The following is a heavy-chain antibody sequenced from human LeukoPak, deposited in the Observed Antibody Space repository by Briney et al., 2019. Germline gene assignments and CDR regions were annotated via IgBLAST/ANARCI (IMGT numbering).Heavy chain of an antibody. CDR1: GFTLSSAV. J-gene: IGHJ6*02. V-gene: IGHV1-58*02. D-gene: IGHD5-18*01. Sequence: EASVKVSCKASGFTLSSAVMQWVRQARGQRLEWIGWIVVGSGNTNYAQKFQERVTITRDMSTSIAYMELSSLRFEDTAVYYCAAGRSYSYGNYYYGMDVWGQGTTVTVSS. CDR3: AAGRSYSYGNYYYGMDV. CDR2: IVVGSGNT.